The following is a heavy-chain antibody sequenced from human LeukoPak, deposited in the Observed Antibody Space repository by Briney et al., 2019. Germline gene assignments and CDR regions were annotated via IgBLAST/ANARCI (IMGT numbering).Heavy chain of an antibody. CDR1: GGSFSGYY. Sequence: SETLSLTCAVDGGSFSGYYWGWIRQPPGEGREWIGEINHRGSTNYNRSPKSRGTISVNTSKNQFSLKLSSVTAPDTAVYYCASVGAPPTPFPYWGQGTLVTVYS. CDR3: ASVGAPPTPFPY. J-gene: IGHJ1*01. D-gene: IGHD1-26*01. CDR2: INHRGST. V-gene: IGHV4-34*01.